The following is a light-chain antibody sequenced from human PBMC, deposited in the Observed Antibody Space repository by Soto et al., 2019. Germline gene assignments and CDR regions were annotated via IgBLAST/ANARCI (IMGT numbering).Light chain of an antibody. CDR1: SSDVGSYNL. CDR3: CSYAGSSTSLYF. CDR2: EVS. J-gene: IGLJ1*01. V-gene: IGLV2-23*02. Sequence: QSVLTQPASVSGSPGQSITISCTGTSSDVGSYNLVSWYQQHPGKAPKLMIYEVSKRPSGVSNRFSGSKSGNTASLTISGLQAEDEADYYCCSYAGSSTSLYFFGTGTKVTVL.